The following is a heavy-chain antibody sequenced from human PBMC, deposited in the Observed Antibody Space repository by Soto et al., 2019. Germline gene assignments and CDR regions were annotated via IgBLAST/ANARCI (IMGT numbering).Heavy chain of an antibody. V-gene: IGHV3-30-3*01. CDR3: ARDQGFPSGIFGVVAYYFDY. J-gene: IGHJ4*02. D-gene: IGHD3-3*01. Sequence: QVQLVESGGGVVQPGRSLRLSCAASGFTFSSYAMHWVRQAPGKGLEWVAVISYDGSNKYYADSVKGRFTISRDNSKNTLYLQMNSLRAEDTAVYYCARDQGFPSGIFGVVAYYFDYWGQGTLVTVSS. CDR1: GFTFSSYA. CDR2: ISYDGSNK.